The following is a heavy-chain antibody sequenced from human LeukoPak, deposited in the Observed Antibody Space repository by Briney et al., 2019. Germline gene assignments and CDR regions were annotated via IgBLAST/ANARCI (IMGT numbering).Heavy chain of an antibody. V-gene: IGHV4-39*01. Sequence: PSETLSLTCTVSGGSISSDSYYWGWVRQPPGTGLEWIGSIYYSGSTYYNPSLKSRVTISVDTSKNQFSLRLSSVTAADTAVYYCARQDYGSGSYYYYYMDVWGKGTTVTISS. D-gene: IGHD3-10*01. CDR3: ARQDYGSGSYYYYYMDV. CDR1: GGSISSDSYY. J-gene: IGHJ6*03. CDR2: IYYSGST.